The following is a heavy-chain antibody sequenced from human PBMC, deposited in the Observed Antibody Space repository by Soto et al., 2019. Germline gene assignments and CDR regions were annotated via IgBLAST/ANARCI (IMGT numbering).Heavy chain of an antibody. J-gene: IGHJ6*02. CDR1: GGSISSYY. CDR3: ARDPGSSSWYRYYYGMDV. D-gene: IGHD6-13*01. V-gene: IGHV4-59*01. Sequence: QVQLQESGPGLVKPSETLSLTCTVSGGSISSYYWSWIRQPPGKGLEWIGYIYYSGSTNYNPSLKSRVTISVDTSKNQFSLKLSSVTAADTAVYYCARDPGSSSWYRYYYGMDVWGQGTTVTVSS. CDR2: IYYSGST.